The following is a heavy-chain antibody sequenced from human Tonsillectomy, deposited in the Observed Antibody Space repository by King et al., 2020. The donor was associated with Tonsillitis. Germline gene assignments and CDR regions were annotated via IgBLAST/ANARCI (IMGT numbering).Heavy chain of an antibody. D-gene: IGHD5-12*01. CDR1: GYRFATYW. CDR3: ARLRGYDLDY. CDR2: IYPDDSDT. V-gene: IGHV5-51*01. J-gene: IGHJ4*02. Sequence: QLVQSGAEVKKPGESLKISCKGSGYRFATYWIAWVRQMPGKGLEWMGIIYPDDSDTRYSPSFQGQVTISADKSINTAYLQWSSLKASDTAIYYCARLRGYDLDYWGQGTLATVSS.